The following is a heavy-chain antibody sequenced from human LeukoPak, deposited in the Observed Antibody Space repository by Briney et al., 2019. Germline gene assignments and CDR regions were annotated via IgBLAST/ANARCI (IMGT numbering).Heavy chain of an antibody. J-gene: IGHJ4*02. CDR3: ARGGSSGWRTPNDDY. CDR2: ISADNGNT. V-gene: IGHV1-18*01. CDR1: GYTFKSYG. D-gene: IGHD6-19*01. Sequence: ASVKVSCKASGYTFKSYGISWVRQAPGQGLEWMGWISADNGNTNYAQKFQGRVTMTTDTSTTTAYMELRSLRSDDTAVYYCARGGSSGWRTPNDDYWGQGTLVTVSS.